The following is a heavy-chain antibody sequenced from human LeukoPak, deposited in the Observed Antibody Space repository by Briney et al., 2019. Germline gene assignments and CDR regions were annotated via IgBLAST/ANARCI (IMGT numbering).Heavy chain of an antibody. J-gene: IGHJ4*02. Sequence: PSETLSLTCAVYGGTFSGYYLSWIRQPPGKGLDWFGEINHSGSTNYNPSLKSRVTISVDTSKNQFSLKLSSVTAADTAVYYGARGRAARPDLPIDYWGQGTLVTVSS. CDR3: ARGRAARPDLPIDY. CDR2: INHSGST. D-gene: IGHD6-6*01. CDR1: GGTFSGYY. V-gene: IGHV4-34*01.